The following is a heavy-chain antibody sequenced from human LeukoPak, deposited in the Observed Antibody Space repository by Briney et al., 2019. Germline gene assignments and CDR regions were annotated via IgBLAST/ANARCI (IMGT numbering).Heavy chain of an antibody. D-gene: IGHD5-24*01. CDR2: IRSKANGGTT. CDR3: TRGRVATIAGADY. J-gene: IGHJ4*02. CDR1: GFTFSSYA. Sequence: SGGSLRLSCAASGFTFSSYAMSWVRQAPGKGLEWVGFIRSKANGGTTEYAASVKGRFSISRDVSKSIAYLQMNSLKTEDTAVYYCTRGRVATIAGADYWGQGTLVTVSS. V-gene: IGHV3-49*04.